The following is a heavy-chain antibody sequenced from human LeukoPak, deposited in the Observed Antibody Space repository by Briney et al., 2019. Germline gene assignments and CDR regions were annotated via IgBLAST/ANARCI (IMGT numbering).Heavy chain of an antibody. D-gene: IGHD2-2*01. CDR1: GGSISSSYW. J-gene: IGHJ4*02. CDR3: ERVGQSSTSCFDY. CDR2: IYHSGST. Sequence: SGTLSLTCAVSGGSISSSYWWSCVRQPPGKGVEWSGEIYHSGSTNYNTSLKRRVTISVHKYKNQFSLKLRSVTAADTAVYYCERVGQSSTSCFDYWGQGTLVTVSS. V-gene: IGHV4-4*02.